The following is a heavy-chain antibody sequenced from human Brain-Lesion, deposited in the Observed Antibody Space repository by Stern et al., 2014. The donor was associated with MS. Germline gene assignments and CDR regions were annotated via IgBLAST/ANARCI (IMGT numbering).Heavy chain of an antibody. V-gene: IGHV4-61*02. CDR1: GGSISSGGYY. Sequence: QVQLQESGPGLVKPSQTLSLSCTVSGGSISSGGYYWSWIRQPAGKGLEWIGRIFNSGSTSYNPSLKSRVPLSIDTSQNQFSLRLNSMTAADTAVYYCARGRVVPGFQYYATDVWGQGTTVIVSS. CDR2: IFNSGST. D-gene: IGHD2-2*01. J-gene: IGHJ6*02. CDR3: ARGRVVPGFQYYATDV.